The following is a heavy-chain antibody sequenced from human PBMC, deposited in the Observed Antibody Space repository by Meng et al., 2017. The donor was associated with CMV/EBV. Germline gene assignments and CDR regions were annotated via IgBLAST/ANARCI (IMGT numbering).Heavy chain of an antibody. CDR1: GGSFSGYY. V-gene: IGHV4-34*01. CDR2: INHSGST. J-gene: IGHJ5*02. Sequence: GQLQQLGGGLLKPSEPLSLPCAVYGGSFSGYYWSWIRQPPGKGLEWIGEINHSGSTNYNPSLKSRVTISVDTSKNQFSLKLSSVTAADTAVYYCARGSRRLPRFNWFDPWGQGTLVTVSS. CDR3: ARGSRRLPRFNWFDP. D-gene: IGHD3-3*01.